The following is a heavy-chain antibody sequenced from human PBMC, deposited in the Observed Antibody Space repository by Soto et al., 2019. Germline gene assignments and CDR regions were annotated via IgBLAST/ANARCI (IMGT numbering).Heavy chain of an antibody. D-gene: IGHD6-19*01. V-gene: IGHV3-23*01. Sequence: GGSLRLSYAASGFTFSSYAMSWVRQAPGKGLEWVSTISGSGISTYYADSVQGRFTISRDNSKNTLYLLMNSLRAEDTAVYYCAKEGPQQWLVPDAFDIWGQGTMVTVSS. CDR2: ISGSGIST. J-gene: IGHJ3*02. CDR1: GFTFSSYA. CDR3: AKEGPQQWLVPDAFDI.